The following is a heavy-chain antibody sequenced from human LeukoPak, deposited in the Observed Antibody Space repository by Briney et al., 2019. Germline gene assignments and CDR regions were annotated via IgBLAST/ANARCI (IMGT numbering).Heavy chain of an antibody. J-gene: IGHJ3*02. V-gene: IGHV1-8*01. CDR2: MNPNSGNT. D-gene: IGHD3-22*01. Sequence: ASVKVSCKASGYTFTSYDINWVRQATGQGLEWMGWMNPNSGNTGYAQEFQGRVTMTRNTSISTAYMELSSLRSEDTAVYYCAGGVYDSSVSDAFDIWGQGTMVTVSS. CDR1: GYTFTSYD. CDR3: AGGVYDSSVSDAFDI.